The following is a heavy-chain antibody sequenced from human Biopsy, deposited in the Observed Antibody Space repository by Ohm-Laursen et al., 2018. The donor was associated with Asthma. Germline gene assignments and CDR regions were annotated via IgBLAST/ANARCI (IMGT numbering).Heavy chain of an antibody. J-gene: IGHJ4*02. V-gene: IGHV3-15*01. CDR1: GFTFSNAW. CDR2: ITSKTDGGTT. Sequence: SLRLSCAASGFTFSNAWMSWVRQAPGKGLEWVGRITSKTDGGTTDYAAPVKGRFTISRDDSKNTLYLQMNSLKTEDTAVYYCTTGFWWTFDYWGQGTLVTVSS. CDR3: TTGFWWTFDY. D-gene: IGHD3-16*01.